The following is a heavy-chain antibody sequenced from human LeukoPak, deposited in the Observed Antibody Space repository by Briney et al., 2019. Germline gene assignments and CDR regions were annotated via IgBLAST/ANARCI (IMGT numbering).Heavy chain of an antibody. CDR3: ARGDVSSGYHYVGGY. D-gene: IGHD3-22*01. CDR2: TRNRARSYTT. CDR1: GFTFSDHY. Sequence: GGSLRLSCAASGFTFSDHYMDWVRQAPGQGLEWVARTRNRARSYTTEYAASAQGRFTISRDDSKNSLYLQMNSLKTEDTAVYYCARGDVSSGYHYVGGYWGQGTLVTVSS. V-gene: IGHV3-72*01. J-gene: IGHJ4*02.